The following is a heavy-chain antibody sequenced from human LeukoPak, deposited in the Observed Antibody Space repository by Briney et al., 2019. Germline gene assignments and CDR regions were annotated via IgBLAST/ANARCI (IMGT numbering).Heavy chain of an antibody. Sequence: PSETLSLTCTVSGGSISSYYWSWIRQPPGKGLEWIGYIYTSGSTNYNPSLKSRVTISVDTSKNQFSLKLSSVTAADTAVYYCARRDYYDSSGYSFAFDIWGQGTMVTVSS. V-gene: IGHV4-4*09. J-gene: IGHJ3*02. CDR1: GGSISSYY. CDR3: ARRDYYDSSGYSFAFDI. D-gene: IGHD3-22*01. CDR2: IYTSGST.